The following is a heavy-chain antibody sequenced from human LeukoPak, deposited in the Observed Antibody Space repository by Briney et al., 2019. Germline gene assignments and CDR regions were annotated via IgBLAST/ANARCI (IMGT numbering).Heavy chain of an antibody. Sequence: PSETLSLTCTVSGGSISSSSYYWGWIRQPPGKGLEWIGSIYYSGSTYYNPSLKSRVTISVDTSKNQFSLKLSSVTAADTAVYYCARHLWAYSSSWYGWFDPWGQGTLVTVSS. CDR2: IYYSGST. J-gene: IGHJ5*02. D-gene: IGHD6-13*01. CDR1: GGSISSSSYY. CDR3: ARHLWAYSSSWYGWFDP. V-gene: IGHV4-39*01.